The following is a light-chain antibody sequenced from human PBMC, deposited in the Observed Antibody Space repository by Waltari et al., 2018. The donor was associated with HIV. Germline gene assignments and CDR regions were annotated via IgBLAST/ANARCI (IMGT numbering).Light chain of an antibody. J-gene: IGLJ3*02. CDR3: ATWDDSLSGPV. CDR2: RSN. Sequence: QSVLTPPPSASGTPGQRVAIPCSGSSSNIGSNYVYLYQQLPGTAPKVLIYRSNQRPSGVPDRFSGSKSGTSASLAISALRSEDEADYYCATWDDSLSGPVFGGGTKLTVL. V-gene: IGLV1-47*01. CDR1: SSNIGSNY.